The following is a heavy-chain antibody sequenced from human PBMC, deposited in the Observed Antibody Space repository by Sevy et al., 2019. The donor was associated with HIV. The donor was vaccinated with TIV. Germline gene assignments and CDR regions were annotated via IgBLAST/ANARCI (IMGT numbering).Heavy chain of an antibody. CDR2: ISWNSGSI. V-gene: IGHV3-9*01. D-gene: IGHD6-13*01. CDR3: AKDAQRYRSSWYDY. Sequence: GGSLRLSCAASGFTFDDYAMHWVRQAPGKGLEWVSGISWNSGSIGYADSVKGRFTISRDNAKNSLYLQMNSLRAEDTALYYCAKDAQRYRSSWYDYRGQGTLVTVSS. CDR1: GFTFDDYA. J-gene: IGHJ4*02.